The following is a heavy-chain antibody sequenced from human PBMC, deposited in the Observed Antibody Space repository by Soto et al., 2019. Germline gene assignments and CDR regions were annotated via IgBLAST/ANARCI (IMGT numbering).Heavy chain of an antibody. CDR3: ARDYYGSGSMKPYYYYGMDV. CDR2: ISSSSSYT. CDR1: GFTFSDYY. J-gene: IGHJ6*02. D-gene: IGHD3-10*01. V-gene: IGHV3-11*05. Sequence: LRLSCAASGFTFSDYYMSWIRQAPGKGLEWVSYISSSSSYTNYADSVKGRFTISRDNAKNSLYLQMNSLRAEDTAVYYCARDYYGSGSMKPYYYYGMDVWGQGTTVTVSS.